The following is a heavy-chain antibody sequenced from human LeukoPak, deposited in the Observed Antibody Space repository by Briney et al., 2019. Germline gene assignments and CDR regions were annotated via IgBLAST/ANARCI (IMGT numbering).Heavy chain of an antibody. CDR3: ARVHSSSWRVHFDY. CDR2: IYYSGST. D-gene: IGHD6-13*01. Sequence: SETLSLTCTVSGGSISSYYWSWIRQPPGKGLEWIGYIYYSGSTNYNPSLKSRVTISVDTSKNQFSLKLSSVTAADTAVYYCARVHSSSWRVHFDYWGQGTLVTVSS. J-gene: IGHJ4*02. CDR1: GGSISSYY. V-gene: IGHV4-59*01.